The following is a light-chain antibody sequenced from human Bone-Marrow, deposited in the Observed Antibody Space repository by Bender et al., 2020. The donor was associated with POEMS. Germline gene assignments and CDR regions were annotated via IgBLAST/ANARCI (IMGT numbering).Light chain of an antibody. CDR2: EGT. CDR3: CSYAGTATVR. V-gene: IGLV2-14*01. J-gene: IGLJ2*01. Sequence: QSALTQPASVSGSPGQSITISCTGTGSDIGGYEYVSWYQQHPGKAPKFIIYEGTERPSGVSDRFSGSKSGDTASLTISGLQAEDEAIYYCCSYAGTATVRFGGGTKVTVL. CDR1: GSDIGGYEY.